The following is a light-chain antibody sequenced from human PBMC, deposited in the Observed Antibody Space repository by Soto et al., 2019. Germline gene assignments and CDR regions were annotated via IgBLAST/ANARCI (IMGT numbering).Light chain of an antibody. CDR1: SSDVGGYKY. Sequence: QSVLAQPASVSGSPGQSTTISCTGTSSDVGGYKYVSWYQHHADKAPKLMIYEVSNRPSGVSNRFSGSKSGNTASLTIYGLQAEDEADYYCSSFSSSTTLYVFGTGTKVTVL. CDR2: EVS. J-gene: IGLJ1*01. V-gene: IGLV2-14*01. CDR3: SSFSSSTTLYV.